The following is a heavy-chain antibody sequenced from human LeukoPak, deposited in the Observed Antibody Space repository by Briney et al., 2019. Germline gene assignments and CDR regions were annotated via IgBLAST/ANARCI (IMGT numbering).Heavy chain of an antibody. D-gene: IGHD1-14*01. CDR3: ARDRKFFDY. V-gene: IGHV3-23*01. J-gene: IGHJ4*02. Sequence: GGSLRLSCAASGFTFSNLAMSWVRQAPGKGLEWVSVISGSGGITYYADSVKGRFTITRDNSKNTVSLQMNSLRAEDTAVYYCARDRKFFDYWGQGTLVTVSS. CDR1: GFTFSNLA. CDR2: ISGSGGIT.